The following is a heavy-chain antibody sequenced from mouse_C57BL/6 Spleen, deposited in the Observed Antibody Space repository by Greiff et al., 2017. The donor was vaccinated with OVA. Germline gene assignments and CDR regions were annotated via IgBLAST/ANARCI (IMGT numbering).Heavy chain of an antibody. CDR2: IYPGSGST. CDR1: GYTFTSYW. Sequence: VQLQQPGAELVKPGASVKMSCKASGYTFTSYWITWVKQRPGQGLEWIGDIYPGSGSTNYNEKFKSKATLTVDKSSSTAYMQLSSLTSEDSAVYYCARAIYYDYDGDAMDYWGQGTSVTVSS. D-gene: IGHD2-4*01. V-gene: IGHV1-55*01. J-gene: IGHJ4*01. CDR3: ARAIYYDYDGDAMDY.